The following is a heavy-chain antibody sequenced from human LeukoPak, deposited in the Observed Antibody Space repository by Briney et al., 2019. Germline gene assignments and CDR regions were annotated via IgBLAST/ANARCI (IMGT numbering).Heavy chain of an antibody. CDR2: IYHTGST. CDR3: ARDVCTNSVCYQFDY. D-gene: IGHD2-8*01. CDR1: GYSISSGYY. Sequence: SETLSLTCTVSGYSISSGYYWGWIRQPPGKGLEWIGSIYHTGSTYYNPSLKSRVTISVDTSKNQFSLKLSSVTAADTAVYYCARDVCTNSVCYQFDYWGQGTLVTVSS. V-gene: IGHV4-38-2*02. J-gene: IGHJ4*02.